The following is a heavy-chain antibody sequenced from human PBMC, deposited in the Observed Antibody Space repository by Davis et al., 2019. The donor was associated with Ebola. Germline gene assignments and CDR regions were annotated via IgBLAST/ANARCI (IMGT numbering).Heavy chain of an antibody. J-gene: IGHJ6*02. V-gene: IGHV3-66*01. D-gene: IGHD5-18*01. Sequence: GESLKISCAASGFTFSSYAMSWVRQAPGKGLEWVSVIYSGGSTYYADSVKGRFTISRDNSKNTLYLQMNSLRAEDTAVYYCARAKRGYSYGGYYYGMDVWGQGTTVTVSS. CDR1: GFTFSSYA. CDR3: ARAKRGYSYGGYYYGMDV. CDR2: IYSGGST.